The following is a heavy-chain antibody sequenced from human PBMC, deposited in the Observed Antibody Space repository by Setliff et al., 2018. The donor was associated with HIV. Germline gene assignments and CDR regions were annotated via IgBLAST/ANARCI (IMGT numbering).Heavy chain of an antibody. CDR3: ARPDSSSWSFDY. CDR2: IRYDGSYK. Sequence: PGGSLRLSCAASGFTFSSYAMHWVRQAPGKGLEWVTSIRYDGSYKYYADSVRGRFTISRDNSKNTLYLQMNSLRAEDTAVYYCARPDSSSWSFDYWGQGTLVTVSS. D-gene: IGHD6-13*01. V-gene: IGHV3-30*04. CDR1: GFTFSSYA. J-gene: IGHJ4*02.